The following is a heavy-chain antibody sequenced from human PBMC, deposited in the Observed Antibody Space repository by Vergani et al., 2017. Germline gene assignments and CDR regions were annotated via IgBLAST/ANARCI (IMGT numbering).Heavy chain of an antibody. D-gene: IGHD2-2*02. CDR2: ISWNSGSI. Sequence: EVQLVESGGGLVQPGRSLRLSCAASGFTFDDSAMHWVRQAPGKGLEWVSGISWNSGSIGYADSVKGRFTISRDNAKNSLYLQMNSLRAEDTALYYCAKAGYCSSTSCYTEWYFDLWGRGTLVTVSS. J-gene: IGHJ2*01. V-gene: IGHV3-9*01. CDR3: AKAGYCSSTSCYTEWYFDL. CDR1: GFTFDDSA.